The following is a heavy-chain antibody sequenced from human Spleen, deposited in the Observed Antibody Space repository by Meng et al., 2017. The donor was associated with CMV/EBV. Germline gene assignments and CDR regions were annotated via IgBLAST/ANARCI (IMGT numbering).Heavy chain of an antibody. J-gene: IGHJ4*02. CDR1: GFTFSSYW. V-gene: IGHV3-74*01. D-gene: IGHD5-24*01. CDR2: INSDGSST. Sequence: GESLKISCAASGFTFSSYWMHWVRQDPGKGLVWVSSINSDGSSTSYADSVKGRFTISRDNAKNTLYLQMNSLRAEDTAVYYCTRRERATIKNFDYWGQGTLVTVYS. CDR3: TRRERATIKNFDY.